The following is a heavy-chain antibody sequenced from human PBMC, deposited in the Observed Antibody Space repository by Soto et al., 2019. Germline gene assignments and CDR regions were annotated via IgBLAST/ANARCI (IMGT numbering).Heavy chain of an antibody. CDR3: ARDDGWQLAPFDY. J-gene: IGHJ4*02. CDR1: GFTFSSYW. CDR2: INSDGSST. Sequence: GGSLRLSCAASGFTFSSYWMHWVRQAPGKGLVWVSRINSDGSSTSYADSVKGRFTSSRDNAKNTLYLQMNSLRAEDTAVYYCARDDGWQLAPFDYWGQGTLVTVSS. V-gene: IGHV3-74*01. D-gene: IGHD6-6*01.